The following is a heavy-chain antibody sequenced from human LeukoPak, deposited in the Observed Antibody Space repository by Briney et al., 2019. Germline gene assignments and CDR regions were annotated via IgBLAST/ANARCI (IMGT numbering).Heavy chain of an antibody. CDR1: GFTFDDYG. CDR3: ARDPRELGYMDV. J-gene: IGHJ6*03. V-gene: IGHV3-20*04. Sequence: TGGSLRLSCAASGFTFDDYGMSWVRQAPGKGLEWVSGLNWHGGSTGYADSVKGRFTISRDNPKNSLYLQMNSLRAEDTALYYCARDPRELGYMDVWGKGTTVTVSS. CDR2: LNWHGGST. D-gene: IGHD3-10*01.